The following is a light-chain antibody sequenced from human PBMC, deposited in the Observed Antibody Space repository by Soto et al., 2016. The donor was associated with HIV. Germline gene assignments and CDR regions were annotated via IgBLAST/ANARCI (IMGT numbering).Light chain of an antibody. Sequence: SYELPQPPSVSVAPGKTARITCGGNDIGSKSVHWYQQKPGQAPVLVVYDDDDRPSGIPERFSGSSSGNTATLTISRVEIGDEADYYCQVRDSSSDHWVFGGGTKLTVL. V-gene: IGLV3-21*03. CDR3: QVRDSSSDHWV. CDR1: DIGSKS. J-gene: IGLJ3*02. CDR2: DDD.